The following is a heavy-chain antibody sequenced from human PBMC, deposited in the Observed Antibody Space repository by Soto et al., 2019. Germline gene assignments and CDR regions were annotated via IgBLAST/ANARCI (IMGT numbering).Heavy chain of an antibody. Sequence: PSETLSLTCTVSGGSISSGGYCWRWIRQHPGKGLEWIGYIYYSGSTYYNPSLKSRVTISVDTPKNQFSLKLSSVTAADTAVYYCARDLFPVGYWGQGTLVTVSS. CDR3: ARDLFPVGY. V-gene: IGHV4-31*03. CDR2: IYYSGST. CDR1: GGSISSGGYC. D-gene: IGHD2-2*01. J-gene: IGHJ4*02.